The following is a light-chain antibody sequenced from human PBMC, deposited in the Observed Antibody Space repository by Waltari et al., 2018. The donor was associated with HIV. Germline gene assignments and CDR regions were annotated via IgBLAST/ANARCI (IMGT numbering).Light chain of an antibody. V-gene: IGLV2-23*02. J-gene: IGLJ3*02. CDR1: SSDVGSYYL. CDR3: CSYAGSSTLV. CDR2: EVN. Sequence: QSALTQPASVSGSPGQSLTISCTGTSSDVGSYYLVPWYQQHPGKAPKLMIYEVNKRRSVVSNRFSGSKSGNTASLTISGLQAEDEADFYCCSYAGSSTLVFGGGTKLTVL.